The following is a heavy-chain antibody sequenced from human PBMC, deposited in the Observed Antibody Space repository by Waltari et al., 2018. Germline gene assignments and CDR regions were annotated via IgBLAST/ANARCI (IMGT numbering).Heavy chain of an antibody. D-gene: IGHD1-26*01. J-gene: IGHJ4*02. CDR1: GYSISNGYY. V-gene: IGHV4-38-2*02. Sequence: QVQLQESGPGLVKPSETLSLTCSVSGYSISNGYYWAWIRQPPGKGLGWIGSIYHSGRTFYNLSLKSRVTISVDTSKNQFSLKLSSVTAADRAVYFCARLGGTYFPFDYWGQGALVTVSS. CDR3: ARLGGTYFPFDY. CDR2: IYHSGRT.